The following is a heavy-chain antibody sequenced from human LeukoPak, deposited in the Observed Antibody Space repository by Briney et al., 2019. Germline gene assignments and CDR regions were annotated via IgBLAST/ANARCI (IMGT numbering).Heavy chain of an antibody. CDR3: AKDPSGTGYFDY. J-gene: IGHJ4*02. CDR2: LSGSGADT. D-gene: IGHD1-1*01. V-gene: IGHV3-23*01. Sequence: PGGSLRLSCAASGFTFSRNALSWVRQAPGKGLEWVSSLSGSGADTYYADSVKGRFTISRDNSKNTVYLQMNSLRAEETAIYSCAKDPSGTGYFDYGGGEPLVTFSS. CDR1: GFTFSRNA.